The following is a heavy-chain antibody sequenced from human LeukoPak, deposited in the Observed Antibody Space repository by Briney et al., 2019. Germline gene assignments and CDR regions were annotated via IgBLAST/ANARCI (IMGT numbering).Heavy chain of an antibody. J-gene: IGHJ6*03. CDR3: ARALKYYDILTGYYSPYYYYMDV. Sequence: SETLSLTYTVSGGSISSYYWSWIRQPAGKGLEWIGRIYTSGSTNYNPSLKSRVTMSVDTSKNQFSLKLSSVTAADTAVYYCARALKYYDILTGYYSPYYYYMDVWGKGTTVTVSS. D-gene: IGHD3-9*01. CDR1: GGSISSYY. V-gene: IGHV4-4*07. CDR2: IYTSGST.